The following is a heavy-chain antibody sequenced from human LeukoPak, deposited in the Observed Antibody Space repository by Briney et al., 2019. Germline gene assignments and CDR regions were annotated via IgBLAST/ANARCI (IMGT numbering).Heavy chain of an antibody. J-gene: IGHJ6*02. D-gene: IGHD6-13*01. CDR2: IKQDESEK. V-gene: IGHV3-7*02. CDR3: ASAPEQQLVGMDV. Sequence: GGSLRLSCAASGFTFSRYWMSWVRQAPGKGLEWVANIKQDESEKYYVDSVKGRFSISRDNAKNSLYLQMNSLRAEDTAVYYCASAPEQQLVGMDVWGQGTTVTVSS. CDR1: GFTFSRYW.